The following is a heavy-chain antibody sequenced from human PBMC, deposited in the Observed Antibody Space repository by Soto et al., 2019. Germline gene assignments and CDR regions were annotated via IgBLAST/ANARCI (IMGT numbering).Heavy chain of an antibody. CDR3: AKDSGGGVGLFDY. D-gene: IGHD3-16*01. CDR2: ISWNSGSI. CDR1: GFTFDDHA. Sequence: EVQLVESGGGLVQPGRSLRLSCAASGFTFDDHAMHWVRQVPGKGLEWVSGISWNSGSIGYADSVKGRFTISRDDAKNSLYLKMNGWGVGDTALFSGAKDSGGGVGLFDYWGQGILVTVSS. J-gene: IGHJ4*02. V-gene: IGHV3-9*01.